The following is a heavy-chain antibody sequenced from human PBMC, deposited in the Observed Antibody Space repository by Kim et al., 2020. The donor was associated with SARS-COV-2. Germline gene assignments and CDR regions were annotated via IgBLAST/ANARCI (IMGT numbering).Heavy chain of an antibody. D-gene: IGHD5-12*01. Sequence: YAGSAKGRFTISRENSKNTLYLQMNSLRAEDTAVYYWARGGYSGYDFLDYWGQGTLVTVSS. CDR3: ARGGYSGYDFLDY. V-gene: IGHV3-30*01. J-gene: IGHJ4*02.